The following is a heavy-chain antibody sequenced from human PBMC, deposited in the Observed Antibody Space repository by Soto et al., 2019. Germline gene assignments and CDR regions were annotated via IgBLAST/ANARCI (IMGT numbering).Heavy chain of an antibody. CDR2: INPSGGST. D-gene: IGHD2-15*01. J-gene: IGHJ4*02. CDR3: ARVYCSGGGCYGIDY. CDR1: GYTFTSYY. Sequence: QVQLVQSGAEVKKPGASVKVSCKASGYTFTSYYIHWVRQAPGQGLEWMGIINPSGGSTTYAQKFQGRVTMPRDTSTSTVYMDLSSLRSEDTAVYYCARVYCSGGGCYGIDYWGQGTLVTVSS. V-gene: IGHV1-46*01.